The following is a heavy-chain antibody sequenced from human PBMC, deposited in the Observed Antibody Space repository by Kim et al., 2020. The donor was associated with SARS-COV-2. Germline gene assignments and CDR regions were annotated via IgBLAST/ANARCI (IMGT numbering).Heavy chain of an antibody. CDR2: YSGRT. V-gene: IGHV4-39*01. Sequence: YSGRTYYNPSLKSRVTISVETSKNQFSLKLSSVTAADTAVYYCSSGYDYSYWGQGTLVTVSS. CDR3: SSGYDYSY. D-gene: IGHD5-12*01. J-gene: IGHJ4*02.